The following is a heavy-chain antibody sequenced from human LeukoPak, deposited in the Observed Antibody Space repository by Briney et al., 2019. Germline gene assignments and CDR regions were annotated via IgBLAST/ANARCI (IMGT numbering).Heavy chain of an antibody. CDR1: GFTFSNYA. Sequence: GGSLRLSCAASGFTFSNYAMSWVRQAPGKGVEWVSSITGSGVNTYYADSVKGRFTISRDNSKNTVFMQMNSLRAEDTAVYFCARSGDCTRGSATCYNNWLDPWGQGTLVSVS. V-gene: IGHV3-23*01. CDR3: ARSGDCTRGSATCYNNWLDP. J-gene: IGHJ5*02. D-gene: IGHD2-8*02. CDR2: ITGSGVNT.